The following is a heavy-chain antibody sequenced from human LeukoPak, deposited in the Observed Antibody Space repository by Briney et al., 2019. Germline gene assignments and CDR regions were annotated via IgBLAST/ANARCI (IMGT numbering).Heavy chain of an antibody. CDR3: ERDIRGYNGAFGM. V-gene: IGHV3-48*03. CDR2: IGAVGAI. CDR1: GFTFSNYG. Sequence: GRSLTPSCEVSGFTFSNYGMNSVRHAAGKWIQWVSYIGAVGAIYYANSVKGRFTISRDNAKNSLYLQLNSLRAEDTAVYYCERDIRGYNGAFGMWGQGTMVTVSS. D-gene: IGHD5-24*01. J-gene: IGHJ3*02.